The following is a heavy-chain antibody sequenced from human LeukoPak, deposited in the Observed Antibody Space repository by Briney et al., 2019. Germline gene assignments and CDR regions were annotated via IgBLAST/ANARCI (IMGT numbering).Heavy chain of an antibody. D-gene: IGHD1-26*01. CDR3: VRGVPEVVGGFDY. CDR2: VNLQGST. Sequence: SGTLSLTCGVSGGSISNTNWWTWFRQPPGKGLEWIGEVNLQGSTNYNPSLKSRVAISVDKSENHISLKLTSVTAADTAVYYCVRGVPEVVGGFDYWGQGTLVTVSS. V-gene: IGHV4-4*02. J-gene: IGHJ4*02. CDR1: GGSISNTNW.